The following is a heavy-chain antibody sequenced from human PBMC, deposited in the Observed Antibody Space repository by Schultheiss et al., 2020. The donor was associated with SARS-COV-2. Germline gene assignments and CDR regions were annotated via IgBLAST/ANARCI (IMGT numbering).Heavy chain of an antibody. D-gene: IGHD5-18*01. CDR2: IFSNDEK. CDR3: ARPFGQLWLDAFDI. V-gene: IGHV2-26*01. J-gene: IGHJ3*02. CDR1: GFSLSNARMG. Sequence: SGPTLVQPTETLTLTCTVSGFSLSNARMGVCWIRQPPGKALEWLAHIFSNDEKSYSTSLKSRLTISKDTSKSQVVLTMTNMDPVDTATYYCARPFGQLWLDAFDIWGQGTMVTVSS.